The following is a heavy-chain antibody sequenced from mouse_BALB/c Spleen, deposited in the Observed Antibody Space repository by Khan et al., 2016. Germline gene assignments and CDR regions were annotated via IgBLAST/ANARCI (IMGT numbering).Heavy chain of an antibody. J-gene: IGHJ3*01. CDR1: GYSITSDYA. V-gene: IGHV3-2*02. D-gene: IGHD1-1*01. Sequence: EVQLQESGPGLVKPSQSLSLTCTVTGYSITSDYAWNWIRQFPGNKLEWMGYITYSGSTSYKPSFKSRISFTRDTSKNQFFLQLNSVTTEDTATYYCARSKRYGNSPAGFAYWGQGTLVTVSA. CDR3: ARSKRYGNSPAGFAY. CDR2: ITYSGST.